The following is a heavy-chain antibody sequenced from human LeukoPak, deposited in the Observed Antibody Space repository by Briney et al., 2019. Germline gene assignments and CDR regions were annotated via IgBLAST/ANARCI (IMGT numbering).Heavy chain of an antibody. D-gene: IGHD3-22*01. CDR3: TTFSSGNYRKETFDI. CDR1: GFTFSNNC. V-gene: IGHV3-7*01. Sequence: GGSLRLSCAASGFTFSNNCMSWVRQTPGKGLEWVAKIKQDGTEKLYVDSVKGRFTISRDNAKNSVYLQMNGLRAEDTALYYCTTFSSGNYRKETFDIWGQGTMVTVSS. CDR2: IKQDGTEK. J-gene: IGHJ3*02.